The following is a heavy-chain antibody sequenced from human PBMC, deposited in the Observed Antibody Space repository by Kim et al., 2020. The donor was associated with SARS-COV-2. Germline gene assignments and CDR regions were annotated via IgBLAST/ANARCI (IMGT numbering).Heavy chain of an antibody. Sequence: SVKVSCKASGGTFSSYAISWVRQAPGQGLEWMGGFIPIFGTANYAQKFQGRVTITADESTSTAYMELSSLRSEDTAVYYCARARDILTGYTTPGAFDIWGQGTMVTVSS. CDR3: ARARDILTGYTTPGAFDI. V-gene: IGHV1-69*13. CDR2: FIPIFGTA. CDR1: GGTFSSYA. D-gene: IGHD3-9*01. J-gene: IGHJ3*02.